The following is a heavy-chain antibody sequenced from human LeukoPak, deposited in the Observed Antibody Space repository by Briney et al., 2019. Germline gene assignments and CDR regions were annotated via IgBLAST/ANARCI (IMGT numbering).Heavy chain of an antibody. D-gene: IGHD3-22*01. Sequence: GGSLRLSCAASGFTFSSYAMHWVRQAPGKGLEWVAVISYDGSNKYYADSVKGRFTISRDNSKNTLYLQMNSLRAEDAAVYYCARDGSMIDAFDIWGQGTMVTVSS. CDR3: ARDGSMIDAFDI. CDR2: ISYDGSNK. J-gene: IGHJ3*02. CDR1: GFTFSSYA. V-gene: IGHV3-30-3*01.